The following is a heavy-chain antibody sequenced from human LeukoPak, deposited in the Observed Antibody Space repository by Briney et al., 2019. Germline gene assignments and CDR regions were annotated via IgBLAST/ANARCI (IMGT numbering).Heavy chain of an antibody. J-gene: IGHJ6*03. D-gene: IGHD3-22*01. CDR2: INHSGST. CDR3: ARAETYYYDSSGYYSRYYYMDV. V-gene: IGHV4-34*01. CDR1: GGSFSGYY. Sequence: SETLSLTCAVYGGSFSGYYWSWIRQPPGKGLEWIGEINHSGSTNYNPSLKSRVTISVDTSKNQFSLKLSSVTAADTAVYYCARAETYYYDSSGYYSRYYYMDVWGKGTTVTVSS.